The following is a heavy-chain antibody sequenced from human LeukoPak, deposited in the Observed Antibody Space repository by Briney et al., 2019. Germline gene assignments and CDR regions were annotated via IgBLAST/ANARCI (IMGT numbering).Heavy chain of an antibody. Sequence: SETLSLTCTVSGGSISSSSYYWGWIRQPPGKGLEWIGSIYYSGSTYYNPSLKSRVTISVDTSKNQFSLKLSSVTAADTAVYYCARAGAEYQPLGLDYWGQGTLVTVSS. CDR2: IYYSGST. D-gene: IGHD2-2*01. J-gene: IGHJ4*02. CDR3: ARAGAEYQPLGLDY. V-gene: IGHV4-39*07. CDR1: GGSISSSSYY.